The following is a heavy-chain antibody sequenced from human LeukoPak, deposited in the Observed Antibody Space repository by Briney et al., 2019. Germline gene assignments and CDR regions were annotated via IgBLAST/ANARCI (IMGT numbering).Heavy chain of an antibody. Sequence: GASVKVSCKASGYTFTGYYMHWVRQAPGQGLEWRGWINPNSGGTNYAQKFQGRVTMTRDTSISTAYMELSRLRSDDTAVYYCARGGIARYCSSTSCYTGNDYWGRGTLVTVSS. CDR2: INPNSGGT. V-gene: IGHV1-2*02. J-gene: IGHJ4*02. D-gene: IGHD2-2*02. CDR1: GYTFTGYY. CDR3: ARGGIARYCSSTSCYTGNDY.